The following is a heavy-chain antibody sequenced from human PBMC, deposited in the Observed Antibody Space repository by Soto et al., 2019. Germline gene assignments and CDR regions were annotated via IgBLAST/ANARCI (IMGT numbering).Heavy chain of an antibody. CDR1: GDSFTSYG. J-gene: IGHJ3*02. CDR2: ISAYNGNT. Sequence: ASVKVSCKASGDSFTSYGISWVRQAPGQGLEWMGWISAYNGNTNYAQKLQGRVTMTTDTSTSTAYMELRSLRSDDTAVYYCASAEVRDAFDIWGQGTMVTVSS. CDR3: ASAEVRDAFDI. V-gene: IGHV1-18*01.